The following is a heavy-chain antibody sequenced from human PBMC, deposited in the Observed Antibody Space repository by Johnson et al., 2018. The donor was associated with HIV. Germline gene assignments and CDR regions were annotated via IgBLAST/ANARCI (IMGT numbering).Heavy chain of an antibody. CDR1: GFTFSNYG. CDR3: AREVFTIFGATQRGAFDI. D-gene: IGHD3-3*01. Sequence: QMLLVESGGGVVQSGGSLRLSCTASGFTFSNYGIHWVRQTPGKGLEWLAFIRSDESNKYYEDSVKGRFTISRDNSKSTVYLHMTILRTEDAALYYCAREVFTIFGATQRGAFDIWPRDNGHRLF. CDR2: IRSDESNK. J-gene: IGHJ3*02. V-gene: IGHV3-30*02.